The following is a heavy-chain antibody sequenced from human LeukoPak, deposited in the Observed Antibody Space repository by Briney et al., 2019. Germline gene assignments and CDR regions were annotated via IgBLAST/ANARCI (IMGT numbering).Heavy chain of an antibody. V-gene: IGHV3-30*02. D-gene: IGHD1-26*01. CDR3: ATSGGGYYVPDY. Sequence: GGSLRLSFAASGFTFSSYGMHWVRPAPGKGLEWVAFIRYDGSNKYYADSVKGRFTISRDNSKNTLYLQMNSLRAEDTAVYYCATSGGGYYVPDYWGQGTLVTVSS. J-gene: IGHJ4*02. CDR2: IRYDGSNK. CDR1: GFTFSSYG.